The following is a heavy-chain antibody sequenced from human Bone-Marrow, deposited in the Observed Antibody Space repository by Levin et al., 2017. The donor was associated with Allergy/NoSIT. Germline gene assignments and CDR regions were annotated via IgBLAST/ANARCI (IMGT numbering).Heavy chain of an antibody. CDR3: ARRGYCSSTSCYAPSKAWFDP. D-gene: IGHD2-2*01. V-gene: IGHV5-51*01. CDR1: GYSFTSYW. J-gene: IGHJ5*02. Sequence: GGSLRLSCKGSGYSFTSYWIGWVRQMPGKGLEWMGIIYPGDSDTRYSPSFQGQVTISADKSISTAYLQWSSLKASDTAMYYCARRGYCSSTSCYAPSKAWFDPWGQGTLVTVSS. CDR2: IYPGDSDT.